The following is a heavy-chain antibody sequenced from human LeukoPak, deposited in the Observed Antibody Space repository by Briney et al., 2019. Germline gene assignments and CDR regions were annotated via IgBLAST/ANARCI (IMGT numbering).Heavy chain of an antibody. J-gene: IGHJ6*03. Sequence: PSETLSLTCTVSGGSISSSSYYWGWLRQPPGKGLEWLGSIYYSGSTYYNPSLKSRVTITVDTSKNQFSLKLSSVTAADTAVYYCARGSGQYYYYMDVWGKGTTVTVFS. D-gene: IGHD6-19*01. V-gene: IGHV4-39*07. CDR3: ARGSGQYYYYMDV. CDR1: GGSISSSSYY. CDR2: IYYSGST.